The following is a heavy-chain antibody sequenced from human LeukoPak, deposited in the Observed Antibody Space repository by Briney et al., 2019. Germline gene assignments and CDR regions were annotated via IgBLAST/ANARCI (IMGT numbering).Heavy chain of an antibody. CDR1: GFTFSSYG. V-gene: IGHV3-33*01. D-gene: IGHD4-11*01. CDR3: ARDRGDYSDYSDFFGA. Sequence: GVSPRLSCATSGFTFSSYGFHWVRQAPVKGLEWVAVIWFDGSKRYYADSVKGRFTISRDDSKNTVYLQMDSLRAEDTAMYYCARDRGDYSDYSDFFGAWGQGILVTVSS. J-gene: IGHJ4*02. CDR2: IWFDGSKR.